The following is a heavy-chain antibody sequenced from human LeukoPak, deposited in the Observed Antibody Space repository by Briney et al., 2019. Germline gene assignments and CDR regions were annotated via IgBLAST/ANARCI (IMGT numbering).Heavy chain of an antibody. D-gene: IGHD4-17*01. CDR2: IYYSGST. CDR3: ARATFYGDYYYYYMDV. Sequence: SETLSLTCTVSGGSISSYYWSWIRQPPGKGLEWIGYIYYSGSTNYNPSLKSRVTISVDTSKNQFSLKLSSVTAADTAVYYCARATFYGDYYYYYMDVWGKGTTVTVSS. CDR1: GGSISSYY. V-gene: IGHV4-59*01. J-gene: IGHJ6*03.